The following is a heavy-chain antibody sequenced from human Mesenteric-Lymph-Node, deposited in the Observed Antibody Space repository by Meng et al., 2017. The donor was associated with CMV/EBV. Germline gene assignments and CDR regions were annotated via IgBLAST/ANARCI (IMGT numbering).Heavy chain of an antibody. D-gene: IGHD4-11*01. CDR3: ARLAATVTTRPLLGYYYYGMDV. J-gene: IGHJ6*02. CDR2: IYPGDSDT. CDR1: GYSFTSYW. V-gene: IGHV5-51*01. Sequence: KVSCKGSGYSFTSYWIGWVRQRSGKGLEWMGIIYPGDSDTRYSPSFQGQVTISADKSISTAYLQWSSLKASDTAMYYCARLAATVTTRPLLGYYYYGMDVWGQGTTVTVSS.